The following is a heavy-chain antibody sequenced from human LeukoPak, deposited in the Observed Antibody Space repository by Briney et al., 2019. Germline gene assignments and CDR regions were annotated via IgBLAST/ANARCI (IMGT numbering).Heavy chain of an antibody. CDR1: GFTFSSYW. J-gene: IGHJ3*02. CDR2: IKQDGSGK. V-gene: IGHV3-7*01. CDR3: AKDPPVEQLAADAFDI. Sequence: GGSLRLSCAASGFTFSSYWMTWVRQAPGRGLEWVANIKQDGSGKYYVDSVKGRFTISRDNSKNTLYLQMNSLRAEDTAVYYCAKDPPVEQLAADAFDIWGQGTMVTVSS. D-gene: IGHD6-6*01.